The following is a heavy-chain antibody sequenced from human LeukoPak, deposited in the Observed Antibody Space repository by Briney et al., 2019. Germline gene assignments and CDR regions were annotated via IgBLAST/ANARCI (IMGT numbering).Heavy chain of an antibody. J-gene: IGHJ4*02. CDR3: ARGNYDFWSGHRY. CDR1: GGTFNSYT. CDR2: IIPILGIA. D-gene: IGHD3-3*01. Sequence: GASVKVSCKASGGTFNSYTISWVRQAPGQGLEWMGRIIPILGIANYAQKFQDRVTITADKSTSTAYMELSSLRSEDTAVYYCARGNYDFWSGHRYWGQGTLVTVSS. V-gene: IGHV1-69*02.